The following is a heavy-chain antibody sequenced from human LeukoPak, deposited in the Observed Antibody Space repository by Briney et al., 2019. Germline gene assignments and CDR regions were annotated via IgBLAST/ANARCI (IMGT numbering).Heavy chain of an antibody. J-gene: IGHJ5*02. V-gene: IGHV1-18*01. CDR3: ARDRGSRRGWFDP. CDR2: ISAYNGNT. CDR1: GYTFTSYG. D-gene: IGHD3-10*01. Sequence: ASVKVSCKASGYTFTSYGISWVRQAPGQGLEWMGWISAYNGNTNYAQKFQGRVTMTRDTSISTAYMELSRLRSDDTAVYYCARDRGSRRGWFDPWGQGTLVTVSS.